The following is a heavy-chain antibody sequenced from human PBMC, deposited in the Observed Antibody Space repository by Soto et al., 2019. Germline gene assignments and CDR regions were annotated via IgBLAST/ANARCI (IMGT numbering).Heavy chain of an antibody. Sequence: PGGSLRLSCAASGFTYSNYAMTWVRQAPGKGLEWVSGISGSGRMTYYADSVKGHFTISRDNSKNTVYLQMNNLRAEDTAVYYCAREIEENGQVPTPGDYWGQGSLVTVSS. CDR3: AREIEENGQVPTPGDY. CDR2: ISGSGRMT. CDR1: GFTYSNYA. V-gene: IGHV3-23*01. J-gene: IGHJ4*02. D-gene: IGHD2-8*01.